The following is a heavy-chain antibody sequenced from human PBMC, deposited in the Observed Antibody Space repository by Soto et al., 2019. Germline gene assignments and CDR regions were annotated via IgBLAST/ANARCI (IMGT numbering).Heavy chain of an antibody. J-gene: IGHJ6*02. CDR1: GYTFTSYY. CDR3: AISQGYCSGGSCPTTPFYYYYGMDV. Sequence: ASVKISCKASGYTFTSYYMHWVRQAPGQGLEWMGIINPSGGSTSYAQKFQGRVTMTRDTSTSTVYMELSSLRSEDTAVYYCAISQGYCSGGSCPTTPFYYYYGMDVWGQGTMVTVS. V-gene: IGHV1-46*01. D-gene: IGHD2-15*01. CDR2: INPSGGST.